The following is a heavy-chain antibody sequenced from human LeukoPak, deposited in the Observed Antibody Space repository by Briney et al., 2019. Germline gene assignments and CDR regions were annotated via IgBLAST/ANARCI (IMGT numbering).Heavy chain of an antibody. CDR2: MNQDASEK. CDR1: VFTFSSYW. D-gene: IGHD1-7*01. CDR3: ARSSRELGGYAPWELMPPFDY. Sequence: GGSLRLSCVASVFTFSSYWMSWVRQAPGEGLEWVAHMNQDASEKYYVDSVKGRFTISRDNAKNSLYLQMNSLRAEDTAVYYCARSSRELGGYAPWELMPPFDYWGQGTLVTVSS. V-gene: IGHV3-7*01. J-gene: IGHJ4*02.